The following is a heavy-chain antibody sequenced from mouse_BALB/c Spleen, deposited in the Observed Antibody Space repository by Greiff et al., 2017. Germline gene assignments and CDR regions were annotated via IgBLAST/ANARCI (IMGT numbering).Heavy chain of an antibody. V-gene: IGHV5-4*02. D-gene: IGHD2-4*01. CDR3: ARDQGDYDVGAMDY. CDR2: ISDGGSYT. CDR1: GFTFSDYY. J-gene: IGHJ4*01. Sequence: EVQRVESGGGLVKPGGSLKLSCAASGFTFSDYYMYWVRQTPEKRLEWVATISDGGSYTYYPDSVKGRFTISRDNAKNNLYLQMSSLKSEDTAMYYCARDQGDYDVGAMDYWGQGTSVTVSS.